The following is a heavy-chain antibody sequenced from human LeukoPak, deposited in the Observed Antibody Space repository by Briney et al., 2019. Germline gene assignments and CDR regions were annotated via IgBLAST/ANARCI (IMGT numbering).Heavy chain of an antibody. V-gene: IGHV4-4*09. CDR1: GGSISSYY. Sequence: SETLSLTCIVSGGSISSYYWSWIRQPPGKGLEGIGYIYTCGSTNYNPSLKRPVDISVDTSKNQFSLNLSSVAAAETAVHYCAGLRGSRSSWYGRGFDPWGEGNLVTVSS. J-gene: IGHJ5*02. CDR2: IYTCGST. CDR3: AGLRGSRSSWYGRGFDP. D-gene: IGHD6-13*01.